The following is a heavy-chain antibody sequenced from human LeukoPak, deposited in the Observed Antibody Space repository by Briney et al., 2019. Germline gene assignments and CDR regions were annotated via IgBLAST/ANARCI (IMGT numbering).Heavy chain of an antibody. Sequence: GGSLRLSCAASGFTFSSYSMNWVRQAPGKGLEWGLSISSSSSYIYYADSVKGRFTISRDNAKNSLYLQMNSLRAEDTAVYYCARDPVVPAATYYYYYGMDVWGKGTTVTVSS. J-gene: IGHJ6*04. CDR3: ARDPVVPAATYYYYYGMDV. V-gene: IGHV3-21*01. D-gene: IGHD2-2*01. CDR1: GFTFSSYS. CDR2: ISSSSSYI.